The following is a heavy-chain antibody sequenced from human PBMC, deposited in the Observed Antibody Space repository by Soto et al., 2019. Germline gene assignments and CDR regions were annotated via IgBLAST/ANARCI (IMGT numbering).Heavy chain of an antibody. Sequence: QVQLVQSGAEVKKPGSSVKVSCKASGGTFSSYSINWVRQAPGQGLEWKGEIIPVFGTANYAQKFQGRVTITADESTSTGYMERSSRRSEDTAVYYCARDGGRHSGGIDYWGQGPLVTVSS. CDR3: ARDGGRHSGGIDY. D-gene: IGHD1-26*01. J-gene: IGHJ4*02. CDR2: IIPVFGTA. V-gene: IGHV1-69*19. CDR1: GGTFSSYS.